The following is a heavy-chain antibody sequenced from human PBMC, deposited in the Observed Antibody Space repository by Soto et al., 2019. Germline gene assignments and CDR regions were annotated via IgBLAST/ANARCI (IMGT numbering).Heavy chain of an antibody. J-gene: IGHJ4*02. V-gene: IGHV4-34*01. D-gene: IGHD3-10*01. CDR2: INHSGST. CDR1: GGSFSGYY. CDR3: ARGQRLLWFGELSSYFDY. Sequence: PSETLSLTCAVYGGSFSGYYWSWIRQPPGKGLEWIGEINHSGSTNYNPSLKSRVTISVDTSKNQFSLKLSSVTAADTAVYYCARGQRLLWFGELSSYFDYWGQGTLVTVSS.